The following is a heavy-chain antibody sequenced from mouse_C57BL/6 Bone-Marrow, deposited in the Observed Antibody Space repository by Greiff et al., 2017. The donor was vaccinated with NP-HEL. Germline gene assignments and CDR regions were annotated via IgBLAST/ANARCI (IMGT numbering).Heavy chain of an antibody. CDR2: ISSGGSYT. CDR3: ARPPIYYDYDVGFAY. J-gene: IGHJ3*01. D-gene: IGHD2-4*01. V-gene: IGHV5-6*01. Sequence: EVKLVESGGDLVKPGGSLKLSCAASGFTFSSYGMSLVRQTPDKRLEWVATISSGGSYTYYPDSVKGRFTISRDHAKNTLYLQMSSLKSEDTAMYYCARPPIYYDYDVGFAYWGKGTLVTVSA. CDR1: GFTFSSYG.